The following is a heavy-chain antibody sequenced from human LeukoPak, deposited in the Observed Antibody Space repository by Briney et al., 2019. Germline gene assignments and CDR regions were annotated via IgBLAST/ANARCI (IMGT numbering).Heavy chain of an antibody. D-gene: IGHD3-10*01. V-gene: IGHV3-66*01. CDR3: ASAPVRGVPWFDY. CDR1: GFTFSSYA. J-gene: IGHJ4*02. CDR2: IYSGGST. Sequence: GGSLRLSCAASGFTFSSYAMSWVRQAPGKGLEWVSVIYSGGSTYYADSVKGRFTISRDNSKNTLYLQMNSLRAEDTAVYYCASAPVRGVPWFDYWGQGTLVTVSS.